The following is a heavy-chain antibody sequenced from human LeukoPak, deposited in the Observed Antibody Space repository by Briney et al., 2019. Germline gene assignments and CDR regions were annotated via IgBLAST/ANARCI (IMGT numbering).Heavy chain of an antibody. V-gene: IGHV3-48*01. J-gene: IGHJ5*02. CDR2: ISPSSSST. CDR3: ARDAASGNNWFDP. D-gene: IGHD3-3*01. CDR1: GFTSSSYS. Sequence: GGSLRLSCAASGFTSSSYSLNWVRQAPGKGLEWVSYISPSSSSTYYADSVKGRFTISRDNARNSLYLQMNSLSTEDTALYYCARDAASGNNWFDPWGQGTLVTVSS.